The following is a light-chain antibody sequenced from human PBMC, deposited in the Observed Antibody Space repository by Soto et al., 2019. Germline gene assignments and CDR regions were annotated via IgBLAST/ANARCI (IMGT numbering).Light chain of an antibody. Sequence: VLTQPPSVSGAPGQRVTISCTGSSSNIGARYDVHWYQQLPGTAPKLLIYGNNNRPSGVPGRFSASKSGTSASLAITGLQAEDEADYYCQSYDSSLSGSVFXTGTKVTVL. CDR2: GNN. CDR1: SSNIGARYD. J-gene: IGLJ1*01. V-gene: IGLV1-40*01. CDR3: QSYDSSLSGSV.